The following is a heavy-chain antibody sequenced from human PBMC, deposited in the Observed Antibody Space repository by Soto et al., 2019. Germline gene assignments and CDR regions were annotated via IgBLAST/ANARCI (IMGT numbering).Heavy chain of an antibody. Sequence: SVKVSCKASGGTFSSYTISWVRQAPGQGLEWMGRIIPILGIANYAQTFQGRVTMTTDTSTSTVHMEVRSLRSDDTAVYYCAREGVAPYYYYGMDVWGQGTLVTVSS. CDR3: AREGVAPYYYYGMDV. CDR1: GGTFSSYT. J-gene: IGHJ6*02. V-gene: IGHV1-69*04. D-gene: IGHD5-12*01. CDR2: IIPILGIA.